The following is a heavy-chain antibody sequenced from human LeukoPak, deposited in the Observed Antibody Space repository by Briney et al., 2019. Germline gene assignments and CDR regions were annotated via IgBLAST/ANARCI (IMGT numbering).Heavy chain of an antibody. CDR3: VRLRRNSDRSGYYYYYDY. V-gene: IGHV3-21*01. Sequence: GGSLRLSCAASGHTFSDFSVNWVRQAPGKGLEWVSSISVRSNYRYYADSVRGRFTISRGDARDSLFLQMNSLRAEDTAVYFCVRLRRNSDRSGYYYYYDYWGQGTLVTVSS. CDR2: ISVRSNYR. D-gene: IGHD3-22*01. CDR1: GHTFSDFS. J-gene: IGHJ4*02.